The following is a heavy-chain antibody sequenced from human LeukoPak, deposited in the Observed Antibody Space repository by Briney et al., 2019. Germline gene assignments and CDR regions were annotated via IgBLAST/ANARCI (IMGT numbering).Heavy chain of an antibody. J-gene: IGHJ4*02. CDR2: IKGDGSST. D-gene: IGHD5-18*01. CDR1: GFTFSSYW. V-gene: IGHV3-74*01. Sequence: GGSLRLSCAASGFTFSSYWMHLVRHTPGKGLVWVSRIKGDGSSTSYADSAKGRFTISRDNAKNTLYLQMNSLRAEDTAVYYCARDGYSFGHDFDYWGQGTLVTVSS. CDR3: ARDGYSFGHDFDY.